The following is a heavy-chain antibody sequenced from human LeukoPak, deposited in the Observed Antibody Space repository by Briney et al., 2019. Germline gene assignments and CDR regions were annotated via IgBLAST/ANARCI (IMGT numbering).Heavy chain of an antibody. D-gene: IGHD3-22*01. CDR3: ARSGSSGYYPTRGYYFDY. Sequence: SETLSLTCTVSGYSISSANYWAWIRQPPGKALEWIGRIYHSGSTYYNPSLKSRVTISVDTSKNEFSLKLSSVTAADTAVYYCARSGSSGYYPTRGYYFDYWGQGTLVTVSS. J-gene: IGHJ4*02. CDR2: IYHSGST. CDR1: GYSISSANY. V-gene: IGHV4-38-2*02.